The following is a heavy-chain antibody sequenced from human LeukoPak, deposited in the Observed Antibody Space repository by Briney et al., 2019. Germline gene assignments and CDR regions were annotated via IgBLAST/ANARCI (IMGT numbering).Heavy chain of an antibody. J-gene: IGHJ4*02. D-gene: IGHD1-26*01. CDR1: GYTFTRHH. CDR3: ARDNRWAVDY. Sequence: ASVKVSCKTSGYTFTRHHLHWVRQAPGQGPEWMGIMKASGGSTAYAQKFHDRVTMTRDTSTDTAYMELSSLRSEDTAVYYCARDNRWAVDYWGQGTLVTVSS. CDR2: MKASGGST. V-gene: IGHV1-46*01.